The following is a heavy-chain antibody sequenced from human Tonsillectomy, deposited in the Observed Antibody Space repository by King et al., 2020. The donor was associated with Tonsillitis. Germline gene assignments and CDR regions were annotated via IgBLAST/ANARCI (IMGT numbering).Heavy chain of an antibody. CDR3: AKDGLPSIEARPWYFDL. CDR1: GFTFSSYA. V-gene: IGHV3-23*04. J-gene: IGHJ2*01. D-gene: IGHD6-6*01. CDR2: ISGSGVST. Sequence: VQLVQSGGGLVQPGGSLRLSCAASGFTFSSYAMSWVRQAPGKGLEWVSGISGSGVSTNDAGSVKGRFTISRDNSKNTVYVQMNSLRAEDTAVYYCAKDGLPSIEARPWYFDLWGRGTLVTVSS.